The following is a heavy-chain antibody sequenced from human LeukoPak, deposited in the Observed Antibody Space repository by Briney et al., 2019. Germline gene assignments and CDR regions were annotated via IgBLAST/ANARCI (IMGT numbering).Heavy chain of an antibody. V-gene: IGHV1-8*03. Sequence: ASVKVSCKASGYTFTSYDINWVRQATGQGLEWMGWMNPNSGSTGYAQKLQGRVTITRNTSISTAYMELSSLRSEDTAVYYCARGPNSSGWYPRYSYYYMDAWGKGTTVTVSS. CDR3: ARGPNSSGWYPRYSYYYMDA. D-gene: IGHD6-19*01. J-gene: IGHJ6*03. CDR1: GYTFTSYD. CDR2: MNPNSGST.